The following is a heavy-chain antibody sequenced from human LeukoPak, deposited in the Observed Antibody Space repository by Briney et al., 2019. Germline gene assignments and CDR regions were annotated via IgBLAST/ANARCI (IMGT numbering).Heavy chain of an antibody. Sequence: GGSLRLSCAASGFIFSSYWMSWVRQAPGKGLEWVANIKQDGSEKYYVDSVKGRFTISRDNAKNSLYLQMNSLRAEDTALYYCARVAEAAAFDYWGQGTLVTVSS. CDR2: IKQDGSEK. CDR3: ARVAEAAAFDY. V-gene: IGHV3-7*01. CDR1: GFIFSSYW. D-gene: IGHD6-13*01. J-gene: IGHJ4*02.